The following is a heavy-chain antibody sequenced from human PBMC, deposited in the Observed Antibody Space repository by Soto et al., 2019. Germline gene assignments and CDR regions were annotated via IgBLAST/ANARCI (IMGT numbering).Heavy chain of an antibody. V-gene: IGHV1-24*01. CDR1: GYTLTELS. CDR2: FDPEDGET. J-gene: IGHJ6*02. D-gene: IGHD3-3*01. Sequence: ASVKVSCKVPGYTLTELSMHWVRQAPGKGLEWMGGFDPEDGETIYAQKFQGRVTMTEDTSTDTAYMELSSLRSEDTAVYYCATSSFGVVTRYGMDVWGQGTTVTVSS. CDR3: ATSSFGVVTRYGMDV.